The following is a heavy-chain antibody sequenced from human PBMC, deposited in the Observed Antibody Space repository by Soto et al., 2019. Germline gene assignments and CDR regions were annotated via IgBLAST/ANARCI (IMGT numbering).Heavy chain of an antibody. CDR3: ARGRIAAAGHYYYSYMDV. Sequence: ASVKVSCKASGYTFTGYYMQWVRQAPGQGLEWMGWINPNSGGTNYAQKFQGWVTMTRDTSISTAYMELSRLRSDDTAVYYCARGRIAAAGHYYYSYMDVWGKGTTVTVSS. V-gene: IGHV1-2*04. D-gene: IGHD6-13*01. CDR1: GYTFTGYY. CDR2: INPNSGGT. J-gene: IGHJ6*03.